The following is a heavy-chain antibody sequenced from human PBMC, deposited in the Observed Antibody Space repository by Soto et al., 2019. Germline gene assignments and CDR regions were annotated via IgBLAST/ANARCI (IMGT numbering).Heavy chain of an antibody. CDR1: GFTFSDHY. Sequence: HPGGSLRLSCAASGFTFSDHYMDWVRQAPGKGLEWVGRTRNKANSYTTEYAASVKGRFTISRDDSKNSLYLQMNSLKTEDTAVYYCALSIDHYDYVWGSYRLENYWGQGTLVTVSS. CDR3: ALSIDHYDYVWGSYRLENY. CDR2: TRNKANSYTT. V-gene: IGHV3-72*01. J-gene: IGHJ4*02. D-gene: IGHD3-16*02.